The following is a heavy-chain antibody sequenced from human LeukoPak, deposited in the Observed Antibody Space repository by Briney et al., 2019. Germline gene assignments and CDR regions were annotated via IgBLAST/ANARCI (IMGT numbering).Heavy chain of an antibody. D-gene: IGHD3-22*01. CDR2: IVVGSGNT. Sequence: ASVKVSCKASGFTFTSSAVQWVRQARGQRLEWIGWIVVGSGNTNYAQKFQERVTITRGMSTSTAYMELSSLRSEDTAVYYCAAVYDSSGYYYDYWGQGTLVTVSS. V-gene: IGHV1-58*01. J-gene: IGHJ4*02. CDR1: GFTFTSSA. CDR3: AAVYDSSGYYYDY.